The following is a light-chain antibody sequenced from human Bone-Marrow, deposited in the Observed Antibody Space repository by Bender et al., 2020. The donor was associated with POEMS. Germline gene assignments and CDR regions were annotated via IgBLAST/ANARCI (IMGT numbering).Light chain of an antibody. Sequence: QSALTHPGSVSWSPGQSITISCTGTSSDVGSYKLVSWYQHYPGKAPKLLIYEGSRRPSGVSNRFSCSKSGNAASLTISGLQAEDEADYYCSSYADTSVVLFGGGTKLTAL. V-gene: IGLV2-23*01. CDR3: SSYADTSVVL. CDR1: SSDVGSYKL. J-gene: IGLJ2*01. CDR2: EGS.